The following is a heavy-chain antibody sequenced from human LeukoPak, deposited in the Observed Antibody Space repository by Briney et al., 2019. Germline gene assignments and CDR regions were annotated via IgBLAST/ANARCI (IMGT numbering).Heavy chain of an antibody. CDR1: EFSFSIYW. CDR3: ARGVAAAGSLGY. Sequence: GGSLRLSCAASEFSFSIYWMTWVRQAPGRGLEWVASIKQDVSDKYYVDAVKGRFTVSRDNAKNSLYLQMNSLRAEDTAVYYCARGVAAAGSLGYWGQGTLVTVSS. V-gene: IGHV3-7*05. D-gene: IGHD6-13*01. CDR2: IKQDVSDK. J-gene: IGHJ4*02.